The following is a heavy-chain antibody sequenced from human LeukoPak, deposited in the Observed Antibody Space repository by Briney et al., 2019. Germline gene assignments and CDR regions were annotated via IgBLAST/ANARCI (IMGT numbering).Heavy chain of an antibody. J-gene: IGHJ6*03. V-gene: IGHV3-21*01. CDR2: ISSSSSYI. CDR1: GFTFSSYS. CDR3: ARDRQVPPPYYYYMDV. Sequence: PGGSLRLSCAASGFTFSSYSMNWVRQAPGKGLEWVSSISSSSSYIYYADSVKGRFTISRDNAKNSLYLQMNSLRAEDTAVYYCARDRQVPPPYYYYMDVWGKGTTVTVPS.